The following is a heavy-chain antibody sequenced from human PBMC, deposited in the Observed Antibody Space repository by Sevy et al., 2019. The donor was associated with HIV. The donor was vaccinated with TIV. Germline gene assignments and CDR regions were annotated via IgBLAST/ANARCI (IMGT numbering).Heavy chain of an antibody. V-gene: IGHV3-30-3*01. J-gene: IGHJ6*02. CDR3: ARDHVLLWFGESTYYYYGMDV. CDR1: GFTFSSYA. Sequence: GGSLRLSCAASGFTFSSYAMHWVRQAPGKGLEWVAVISYDGSNKYYADSVKGRFTISRDNSKNTLYLLMNSLRAEDTAVYYCARDHVLLWFGESTYYYYGMDVWGQGTTVTVSS. CDR2: ISYDGSNK. D-gene: IGHD3-10*01.